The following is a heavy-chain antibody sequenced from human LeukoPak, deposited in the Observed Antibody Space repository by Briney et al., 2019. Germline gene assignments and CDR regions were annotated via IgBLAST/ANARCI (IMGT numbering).Heavy chain of an antibody. CDR2: FCHGRST. CDR1: GYSISTGYY. D-gene: IGHD2-15*01. J-gene: IGHJ6*03. CDR3: ARHFIYCSGGSCYSYYYYYMDV. Sequence: SETLSLTCTVSGYSISTGYYWDWIRQPPGKGLEWIGTFCHGRSTYYNPSLKSRVTISVDTSKNQFSLKLSSVTAADTAVYYCARHFIYCSGGSCYSYYYYYMDVWGKGTTVAISS. V-gene: IGHV4-38-2*02.